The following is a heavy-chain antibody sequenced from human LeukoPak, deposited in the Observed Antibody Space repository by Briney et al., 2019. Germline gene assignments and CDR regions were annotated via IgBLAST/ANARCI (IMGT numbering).Heavy chain of an antibody. V-gene: IGHV4-34*01. CDR2: INHSGST. CDR1: GGSFSGYY. Sequence: SETLSLTCAVYGGSFSGYYWSWIRQPPGKGLEWIGEINHSGSTNYNPSLKSRVTISVDTSKNQFSLKLSSVTAADTAVYCCARGGSSYDSSGPFDYWGQGTLVTVSS. D-gene: IGHD3-22*01. CDR3: ARGGSSYDSSGPFDY. J-gene: IGHJ4*02.